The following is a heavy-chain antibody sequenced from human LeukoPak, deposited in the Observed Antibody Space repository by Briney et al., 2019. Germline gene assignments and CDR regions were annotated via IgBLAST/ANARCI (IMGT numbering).Heavy chain of an antibody. V-gene: IGHV4-4*07. CDR1: GGSISTDS. Sequence: SETLSLTCIVSGGSISTDSWSWIRQPAGKGWEWLGLIYRSRIIYYNPSLKSRVTISVDTSKNQFSLKLSSVTAADTAVYYCARTTEAHSWRTRYYDYYMDVWGKGTTVTVSS. D-gene: IGHD6-13*01. CDR2: IYRSRII. CDR3: ARTTEAHSWRTRYYDYYMDV. J-gene: IGHJ6*03.